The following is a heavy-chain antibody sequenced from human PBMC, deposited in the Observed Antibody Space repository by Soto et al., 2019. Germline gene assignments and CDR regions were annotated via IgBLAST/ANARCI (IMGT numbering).Heavy chain of an antibody. J-gene: IGHJ6*02. Sequence: PGGSLRLSCSASGFTFSSYAMHWVRQAPGKGLEYVSAISSNGGSTYYADSVKGRFTISRDNSKNTLYLQMSSLRAEDTAVYYCVKSGPYYDFWSGYYSPYYYGMDVWGQGTTVTVSS. V-gene: IGHV3-64D*06. CDR2: ISSNGGST. CDR3: VKSGPYYDFWSGYYSPYYYGMDV. CDR1: GFTFSSYA. D-gene: IGHD3-3*01.